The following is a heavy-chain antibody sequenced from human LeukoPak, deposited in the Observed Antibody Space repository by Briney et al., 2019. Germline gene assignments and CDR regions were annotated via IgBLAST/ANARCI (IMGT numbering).Heavy chain of an antibody. J-gene: IGHJ3*02. CDR1: GGSFSGYY. Sequence: SETLSLTCAVYGGSFSGYYWSWIRQPPGKGLEWIGEINHSGSTNYNPSLKSRVTISVDTSKNQFSLKLSSVTAADTAVYYCARGVIVVVPAAMANNDAFDIWGQGTMVTVSS. CDR2: INHSGST. V-gene: IGHV4-34*01. D-gene: IGHD2-2*01. CDR3: ARGVIVVVPAAMANNDAFDI.